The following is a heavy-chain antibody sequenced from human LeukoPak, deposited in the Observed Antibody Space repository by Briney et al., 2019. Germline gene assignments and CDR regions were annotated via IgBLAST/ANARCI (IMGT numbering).Heavy chain of an antibody. V-gene: IGHV1-58*01. D-gene: IGHD3-22*01. CDR1: GFTFISSA. CDR2: IVVGSGNT. Sequence: GASVKVSCKTSGFTFISSAVQWVRQARGQRLEWTGWIVVGSGNTNYAQKFQERVTITRDMSTSTAYMELSSLRSEDTAVYYCAADPSYSSGYRYYFDYWGQGTLVTVSS. CDR3: AADPSYSSGYRYYFDY. J-gene: IGHJ4*02.